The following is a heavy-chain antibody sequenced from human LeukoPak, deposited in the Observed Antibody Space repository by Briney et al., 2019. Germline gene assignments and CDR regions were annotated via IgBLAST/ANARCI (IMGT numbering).Heavy chain of an antibody. CDR3: ARGYCSSTSCYWYFDL. CDR2: ISSSSSTI. V-gene: IGHV3-48*04. D-gene: IGHD2-2*01. CDR1: GFTFSSYS. Sequence: GGSLRLSCAASGFTFSSYSMNWVRQAPGKGLEWVSYISSSSSTIYYADSVKGRFTISRDNAKTSLYLQMNSLRAEDTAVYYCARGYCSSTSCYWYFDLWGRGTLVTVSS. J-gene: IGHJ2*01.